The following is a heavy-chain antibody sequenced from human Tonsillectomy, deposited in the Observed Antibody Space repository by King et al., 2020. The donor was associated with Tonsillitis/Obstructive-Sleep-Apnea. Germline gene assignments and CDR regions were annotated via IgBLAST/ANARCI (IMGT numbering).Heavy chain of an antibody. CDR2: IYYSGST. D-gene: IGHD6-19*01. J-gene: IGHJ6*02. V-gene: IGHV4-39*01. CDR3: ARLGSSGWHPYFYAMDV. CDR1: GDSISSSHY. Sequence: QLQESGPGLVKPSETLSLTCTVSGDSISSSHYWGWIRQPPGKGLEWIGSIYYSGSTYYNPSLKSRVTISVDTSKNQFSLKLSSVTAADTAVYYCARLGSSGWHPYFYAMDVWGQGTAVTVSS.